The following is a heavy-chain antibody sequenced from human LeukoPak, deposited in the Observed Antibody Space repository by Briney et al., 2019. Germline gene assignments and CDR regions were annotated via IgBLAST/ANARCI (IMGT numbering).Heavy chain of an antibody. CDR1: GGSISDPY. CDR3: LRHMAATTLDY. J-gene: IGHJ4*02. CDR2: IYYSGST. V-gene: IGHV4-59*08. Sequence: SETLSLTCTVSGGSISDPYWSWIRQPPGKGLEWIGYIYYSGSTNYNPSLKSRVTISVDTPKNQFSLRLSSVTAADTAVYYCLRHMAATTLDYWGQGTLVTVSS. D-gene: IGHD2-15*01.